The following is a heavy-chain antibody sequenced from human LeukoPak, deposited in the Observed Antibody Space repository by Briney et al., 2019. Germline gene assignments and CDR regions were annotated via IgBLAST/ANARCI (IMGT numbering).Heavy chain of an antibody. CDR2: ISYDGSNK. J-gene: IGHJ6*03. CDR3: ASHHMTTVTSNYYYYMDV. Sequence: GGSLRLSCAASGFTFSNYAMHWVRQAPGKGLEWVAVISYDGSNKYYADSVKGRFTISRDNSKNTLYLQMNSLRAEDTAVYYCASHHMTTVTSNYYYYMDVWGKGTTVTISS. D-gene: IGHD4-17*01. CDR1: GFTFSNYA. V-gene: IGHV3-30*04.